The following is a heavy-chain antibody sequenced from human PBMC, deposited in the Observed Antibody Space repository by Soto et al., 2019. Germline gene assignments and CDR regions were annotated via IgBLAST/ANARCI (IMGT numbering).Heavy chain of an antibody. CDR3: ATELGTYGMDV. D-gene: IGHD7-27*01. Sequence: QVQLVESGGGVVQPGRSLRLSCAASGFTFSSYGMHWVRQAPGKGLEWVAVISYDGSNKYYADSVKGRFTISRDNSKNTLYLQMNSLRAEDTAVYYCATELGTYGMDVWGQGTTVTVSS. CDR1: GFTFSSYG. CDR2: ISYDGSNK. J-gene: IGHJ6*02. V-gene: IGHV3-30*03.